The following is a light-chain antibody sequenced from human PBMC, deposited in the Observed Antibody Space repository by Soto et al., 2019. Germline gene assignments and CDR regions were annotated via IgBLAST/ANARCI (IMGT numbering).Light chain of an antibody. J-gene: IGKJ5*01. Sequence: EIVLTQSPVTLSFSPGERSTLSFVASQSVRSNYLAWYQQKPGLAPRLLIYDASIRATGIPDRFGGSGSGTDFTLTISRLEPEDFAVYYCQQYDFSPITFGQGTRLEIK. CDR3: QQYDFSPIT. V-gene: IGKV3D-20*01. CDR2: DAS. CDR1: QSVRSNY.